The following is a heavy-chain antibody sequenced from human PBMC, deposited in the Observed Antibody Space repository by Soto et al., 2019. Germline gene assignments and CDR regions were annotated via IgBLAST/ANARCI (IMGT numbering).Heavy chain of an antibody. CDR3: ASRPRGSVAGTLDS. J-gene: IGHJ5*01. V-gene: IGHV3-23*01. CDR1: GFTFINYA. CDR2: INSDGTT. Sequence: WGSLRLSCAASGFTFINYAISFFRHAPLKWLEWVSVINSDGTTYYADSVKGRFFISRDNSKSTLCLQMNSLSVEDTAVYYCASRPRGSVAGTLDSWGQGSLVTVSS. D-gene: IGHD6-19*01.